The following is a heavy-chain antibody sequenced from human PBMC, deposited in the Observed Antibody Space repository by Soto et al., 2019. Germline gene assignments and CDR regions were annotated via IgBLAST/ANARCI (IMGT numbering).Heavy chain of an antibody. V-gene: IGHV3-23*01. Sequence: EVQLLESGGGLVQPGGSLRLSCAASGFTFSSYAMSWVRQAPGKGLEWVSAISGSGGSTYYADSVKGRFTISRDNSKNMVDRQMNRLRAEDTAVYYCAKGPTEYSGRDDAFDLWGQGTMVTVSS. CDR1: GFTFSSYA. D-gene: IGHD1-26*01. CDR2: ISGSGGST. J-gene: IGHJ3*01. CDR3: AKGPTEYSGRDDAFDL.